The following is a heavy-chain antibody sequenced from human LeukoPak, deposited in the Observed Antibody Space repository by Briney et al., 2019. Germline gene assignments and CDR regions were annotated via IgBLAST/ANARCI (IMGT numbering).Heavy chain of an antibody. V-gene: IGHV3-23*01. CDR2: SSGSGGST. CDR3: ARVNYDSSGYYLDYYFDY. Sequence: PGGSLRLSCAASGFSFSSYAMNWVRQAPGKGLEWVSDSSGSGGSTHYADSVKGRFTISRDNSKNTLYLQMNSLRAEDTAVYYCARVNYDSSGYYLDYYFDYWGQGTLVTVSS. CDR1: GFSFSSYA. D-gene: IGHD3-22*01. J-gene: IGHJ4*02.